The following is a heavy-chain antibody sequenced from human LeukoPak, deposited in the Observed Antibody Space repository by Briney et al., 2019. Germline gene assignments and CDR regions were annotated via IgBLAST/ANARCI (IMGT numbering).Heavy chain of an antibody. J-gene: IGHJ6*02. CDR1: GFTFSSYA. V-gene: IGHV3-23*01. D-gene: IGHD7-27*01. CDR3: AKDIWGPSYYYYGMDV. CDR2: ISGYGGTT. Sequence: HPGGSLRLSCAASGFTFSSYAMSWVRQAPGKGLEWVSGISGYGGTTYHADSVEGRFTISRDNSKNSLYLQMNSLRAEDTALYYCAKDIWGPSYYYYGMDVWGQGTTVTVSS.